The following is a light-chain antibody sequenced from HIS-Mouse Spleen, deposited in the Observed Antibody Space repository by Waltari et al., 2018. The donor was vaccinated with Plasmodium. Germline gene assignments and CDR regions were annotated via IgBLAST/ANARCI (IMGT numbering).Light chain of an antibody. CDR1: ALPKKY. V-gene: IGLV3-10*01. J-gene: IGLJ3*02. CDR3: YSTDSSGNHRV. CDR2: ADG. Sequence: SYELPQPPSVSVSPGQPARITCSGDALPKKYAYWYQQKSGQAPVPVSYADGKRPPGIPDRFTCPTSGTKASLSGRGVQEEDEADYYWYSTDSSGNHRVFGGGTKLTVL.